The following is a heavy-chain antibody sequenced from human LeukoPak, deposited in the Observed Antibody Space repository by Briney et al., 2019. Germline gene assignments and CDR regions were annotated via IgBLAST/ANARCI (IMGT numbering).Heavy chain of an antibody. V-gene: IGHV3-23*01. Sequence: GGSLTLSWAASGFTFSTYGMAWVRQAPGKGLEWVSGISGGGGTTYYADSVKGRFTIYRDNPKNTLYLQMNSLRAEDTAVYYCAKDRGYWGQGTLVSVSS. J-gene: IGHJ4*02. CDR2: ISGGGGTT. CDR1: GFTFSTYG. CDR3: AKDRGY.